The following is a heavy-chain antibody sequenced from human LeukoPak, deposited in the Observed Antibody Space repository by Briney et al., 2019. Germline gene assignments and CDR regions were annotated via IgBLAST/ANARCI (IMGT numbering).Heavy chain of an antibody. V-gene: IGHV1-18*01. J-gene: IGHJ4*02. CDR3: ARDGNIAVAGQLGY. Sequence: GASVKVSCKASGYTFTSYGISWVRQAPGQGLEWMGWISAYNDNTNYAQKLQGRVIMTTDTPTGTAYMELRNLRSDDTAVYYCARDGNIAVAGQLGYWVQGTLVTVSS. CDR2: ISAYNDNT. CDR1: GYTFTSYG. D-gene: IGHD6-19*01.